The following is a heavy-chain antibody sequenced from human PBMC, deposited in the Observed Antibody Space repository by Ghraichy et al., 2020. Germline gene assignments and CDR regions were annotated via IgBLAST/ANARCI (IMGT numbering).Heavy chain of an antibody. CDR3: ARAHGTAYYYDSSGSWFDP. CDR2: MNPNSGNT. J-gene: IGHJ5*02. CDR1: GYTFTSYD. Sequence: ASVKVSCKASGYTFTSYDINWVRQATGQGLEWMGWMNPNSGNTGYAQKFQGRVTMTRNTSISTAYMELSSLRSEDTAVYYCARAHGTAYYYDSSGSWFDPWGQGTLVTVSS. D-gene: IGHD3-22*01. V-gene: IGHV1-8*01.